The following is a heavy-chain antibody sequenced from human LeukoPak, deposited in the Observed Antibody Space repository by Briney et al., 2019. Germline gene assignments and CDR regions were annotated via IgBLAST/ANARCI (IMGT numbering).Heavy chain of an antibody. D-gene: IGHD2-2*01. J-gene: IGHJ5*02. V-gene: IGHV4-31*03. Sequence: SETLSLTCTVSGGSISSGGYYWSWIRQHPGKGLEWIGYIYYSGSTYYNPSLKSRVTISVDTSKNQFSLKLSSVTAADTAVYYCARGTGCSSTSRYYNWFDPWGQGTLVTVSS. CDR3: ARGTGCSSTSRYYNWFDP. CDR1: GGSISSGGYY. CDR2: IYYSGST.